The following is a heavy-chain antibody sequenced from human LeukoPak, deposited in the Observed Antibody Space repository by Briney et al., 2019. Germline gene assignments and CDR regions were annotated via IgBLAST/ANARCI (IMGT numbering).Heavy chain of an antibody. Sequence: ASVKVSCKASGGTFSSYAISWVRQAPGQGLEWMGGIIPIFGTANYAQKFQGRVTITADESTSTAYMELSSLRSEDTAVYYCARDSGSYTPFDYWGQGTLVTVSS. J-gene: IGHJ4*02. D-gene: IGHD1-26*01. V-gene: IGHV1-69*13. CDR2: IIPIFGTA. CDR3: ARDSGSYTPFDY. CDR1: GGTFSSYA.